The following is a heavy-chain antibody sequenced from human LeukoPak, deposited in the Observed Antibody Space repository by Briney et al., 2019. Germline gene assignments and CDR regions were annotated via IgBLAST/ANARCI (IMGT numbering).Heavy chain of an antibody. CDR2: ISGSGGST. D-gene: IGHD3-9*01. J-gene: IGHJ2*01. CDR3: AKDVFRYFDKCTPGGYFDL. V-gene: IGHV3-23*01. CDR1: GFTFSSYA. Sequence: PGGSLRLSCAASGFTFSSYAMSWVRQAPGKGLEWVSAISGSGGSTYYADSVKGRFTISRDNSKNTLYLQMNSLRAEDTAVYYCAKDVFRYFDKCTPGGYFDLWGRGTLVTVSS.